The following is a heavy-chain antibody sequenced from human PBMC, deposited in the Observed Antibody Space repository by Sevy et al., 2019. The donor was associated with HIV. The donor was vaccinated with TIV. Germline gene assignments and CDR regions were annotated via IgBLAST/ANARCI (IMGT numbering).Heavy chain of an antibody. Sequence: GGSLRLSCAASGFTFSSYRMNWVRQAPGKGLEWVSSISSSSIYIYYADSVKGRFTNSRDNAKNSLYLQMNSLRAEDTAVYYCARDPADGWYFDLWGRGTLVTVSS. CDR2: ISSSSIYI. V-gene: IGHV3-21*01. CDR3: ARDPADGWYFDL. CDR1: GFTFSSYR. J-gene: IGHJ2*01.